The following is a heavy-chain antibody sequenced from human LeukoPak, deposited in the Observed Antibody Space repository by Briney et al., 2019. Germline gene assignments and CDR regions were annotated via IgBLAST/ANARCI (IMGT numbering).Heavy chain of an antibody. D-gene: IGHD1-14*01. Sequence: GRSLRLSCAASGFTFSSYEMNWVRQAPGKGLEWLSYISYTGSNKYYADSVKGRFTISRDNAKNSLYLQMNSLRAEDTAVYFCARVFVGENFDYWGRGTLVTVSS. J-gene: IGHJ4*02. CDR1: GFTFSSYE. CDR2: ISYTGSNK. V-gene: IGHV3-48*03. CDR3: ARVFVGENFDY.